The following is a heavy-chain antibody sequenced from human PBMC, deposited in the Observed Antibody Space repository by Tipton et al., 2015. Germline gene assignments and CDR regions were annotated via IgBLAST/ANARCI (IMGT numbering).Heavy chain of an antibody. J-gene: IGHJ3*02. CDR3: ARQTTLEYYDSAGYYLQGHAFDI. Sequence: LRLSCTVSGGSISSSSYYWGWIRQSPGKGLEWIGSIYYSGSTFYSPSLKSRVTISVDTSKNQFSLKLRSVTAADTAVYFCARQTTLEYYDSAGYYLQGHAFDIWGQGTMVTVSS. V-gene: IGHV4-39*01. CDR1: GGSISSSSYY. D-gene: IGHD3-22*01. CDR2: IYYSGST.